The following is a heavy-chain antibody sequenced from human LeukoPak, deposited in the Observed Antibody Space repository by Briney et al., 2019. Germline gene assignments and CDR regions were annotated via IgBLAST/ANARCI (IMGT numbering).Heavy chain of an antibody. CDR2: IKPDGSEK. CDR1: GFTFSNYF. CDR3: ASPEWLPDSFDI. V-gene: IGHV3-7*01. Sequence: GGSLRLSCADSGFTFSNYFMTWVRQAPGKGLEWVANIKPDGSEKYYVDSVKGRFTISRDNAKNSLYLQMNSLRAEDTAVYYCASPEWLPDSFDIWGQGTMVTVSS. J-gene: IGHJ3*02. D-gene: IGHD3-3*01.